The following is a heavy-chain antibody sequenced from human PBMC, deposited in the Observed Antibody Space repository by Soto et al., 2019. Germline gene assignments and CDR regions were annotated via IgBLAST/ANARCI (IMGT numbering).Heavy chain of an antibody. D-gene: IGHD3-3*01. J-gene: IGHJ6*02. CDR2: IYYSGST. CDR3: ARGVTYYDFWSGYYYYYYGMDV. V-gene: IGHV4-31*03. Sequence: QVQLQESGPGLVKPSQTLSLTCTVSGGSISSGGYYWSWIRQHPGKGLEWIGYIYYSGSTYYNPSLTSRVTISVDTSKNQFSLKLSSVTAADTAVYYCARGVTYYDFWSGYYYYYYGMDVWGQGTTVTVSS. CDR1: GGSISSGGYY.